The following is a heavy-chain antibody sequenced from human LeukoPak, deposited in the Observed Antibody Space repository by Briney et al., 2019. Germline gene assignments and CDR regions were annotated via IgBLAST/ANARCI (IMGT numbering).Heavy chain of an antibody. CDR2: VYYSGST. V-gene: IGHV4-39*07. CDR3: ARYEPSSSGALFDY. D-gene: IGHD6-13*01. J-gene: IGHJ4*02. Sequence: PSETLSLTCTVSGGSISSSSYYWGCIRQPPGKGLEWIGSVYYSGSTSYNPSLKSRVTISADTSKDQFSLKLTSVTAADTAVYYCARYEPSSSGALFDYWGQGILITVSS. CDR1: GGSISSSSYY.